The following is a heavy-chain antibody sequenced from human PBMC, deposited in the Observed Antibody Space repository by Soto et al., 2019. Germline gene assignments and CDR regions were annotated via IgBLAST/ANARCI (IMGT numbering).Heavy chain of an antibody. CDR3: ARDHQRYRGYHYVDY. D-gene: IGHD5-12*01. Sequence: GGPLRLSRAGSGFTFSDYYIRGIRQGPGKGLKWVSYSSSSSTYTNYADYVKGRFTISRDNAKNSLYLQMNSLRAEDTAVYYCARDHQRYRGYHYVDYWGQGTLVTVSS. V-gene: IGHV3-11*05. CDR1: GFTFSDYY. J-gene: IGHJ4*02. CDR2: SSSSSTYT.